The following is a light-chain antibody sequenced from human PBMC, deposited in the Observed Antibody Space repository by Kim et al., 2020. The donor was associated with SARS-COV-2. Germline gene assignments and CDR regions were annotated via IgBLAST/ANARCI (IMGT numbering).Light chain of an antibody. V-gene: IGKV3-20*01. Sequence: PGERATLSCRASQSVSSTSLAWYQQKPGQAPRLLIYGASSRATGIPDRFSGSGSGTDFTLTISRLEPEDFAVYYCQQYGSSPPYTFGQGTKL. CDR1: QSVSSTS. J-gene: IGKJ2*01. CDR2: GAS. CDR3: QQYGSSPPYT.